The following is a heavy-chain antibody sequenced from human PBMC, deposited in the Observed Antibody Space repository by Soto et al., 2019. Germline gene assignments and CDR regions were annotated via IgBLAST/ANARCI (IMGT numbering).Heavy chain of an antibody. CDR2: MSGSGGST. CDR1: GFTFSSYA. J-gene: IGHJ4*02. CDR3: ATQFTGYSSSWYVVVSGY. V-gene: IGHV3-23*01. Sequence: GGSLRLSCAASGFTFSSYALSWVGQAPGKGLEWISAMSGSGGSTYYADSVKGRFTISRDNSKNTLYLQMNSLRAEDTDVYYCATQFTGYSSSWYVVVSGYWGQGTLVTVSS. D-gene: IGHD6-13*01.